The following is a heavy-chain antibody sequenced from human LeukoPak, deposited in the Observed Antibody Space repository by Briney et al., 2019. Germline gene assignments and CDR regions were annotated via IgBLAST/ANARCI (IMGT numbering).Heavy chain of an antibody. CDR2: ISGSGGST. CDR1: GFTFSSYA. Sequence: GGSLRLSCAASGFTFSSYAMSWVRQAPGKGLEWVSAISGSGGSTYYADSVKGRFTISRDNSKNTLYLQMNSLRAEDTAVYYCAKGLRITIFGVVRATTAPIDYWGQGTLVTVSS. CDR3: AKGLRITIFGVVRATTAPIDY. V-gene: IGHV3-23*01. J-gene: IGHJ4*02. D-gene: IGHD3-3*01.